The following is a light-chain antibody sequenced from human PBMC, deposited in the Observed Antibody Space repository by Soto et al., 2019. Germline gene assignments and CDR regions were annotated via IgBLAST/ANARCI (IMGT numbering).Light chain of an antibody. Sequence: DIQMTQSPSTLSASVVDIVAITFRASQSISTYLAWYQQKTGKAPKLLIYKASSLESGVPSRFRGSGSGAEVTLTISSLQPDDFATYYCQQYNTYSRTFGQGTKVDIK. CDR2: KAS. V-gene: IGKV1-5*03. CDR1: QSISTY. CDR3: QQYNTYSRT. J-gene: IGKJ1*01.